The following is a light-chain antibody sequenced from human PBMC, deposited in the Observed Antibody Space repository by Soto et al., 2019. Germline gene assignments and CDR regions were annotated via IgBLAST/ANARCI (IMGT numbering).Light chain of an antibody. Sequence: QSALTQPRSVSGSPGQSVTISCTGTSSDVGAYNYVSWYQQHPGKAPKVMIYDVSKRPSGVPDRCSGSKSDNTASLTISGLQAVDEADYYCCSYAGTNILVFGGGTKLTVL. CDR1: SSDVGAYNY. CDR2: DVS. J-gene: IGLJ2*01. V-gene: IGLV2-11*01. CDR3: CSYAGTNILV.